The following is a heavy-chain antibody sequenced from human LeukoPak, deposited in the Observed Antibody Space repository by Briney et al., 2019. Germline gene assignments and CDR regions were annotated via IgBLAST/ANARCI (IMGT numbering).Heavy chain of an antibody. CDR3: AKTPPGYYYMDV. CDR2: LYPSGST. CDR1: GASISSYY. V-gene: IGHV4-4*07. Sequence: SETLSLTCTVSGASISSYYWSWFWQPAGKGLEWIGRLYPSGSTNYNPPLKSRVTISVDKSKRQFSLELSSVTAADTAVFYCAKTPPGYYYMDVWGKGATVTVSS. D-gene: IGHD4-23*01. J-gene: IGHJ6*03.